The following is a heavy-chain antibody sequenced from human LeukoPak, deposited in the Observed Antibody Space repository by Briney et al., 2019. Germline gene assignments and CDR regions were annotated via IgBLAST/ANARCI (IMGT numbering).Heavy chain of an antibody. V-gene: IGHV3-21*01. J-gene: IGHJ4*02. Sequence: TPGGSLRLSCAASGFTFSSYSMTWVRQAPGKGLEWVSSISSSSSYIYYADSVKGRFTISRDNAKNSLYLQMNSLGAEDTAVYYCAREYGGNSLEPGDYWGQGTLVTVSS. D-gene: IGHD2-21*02. CDR3: AREYGGNSLEPGDY. CDR1: GFTFSSYS. CDR2: ISSSSSYI.